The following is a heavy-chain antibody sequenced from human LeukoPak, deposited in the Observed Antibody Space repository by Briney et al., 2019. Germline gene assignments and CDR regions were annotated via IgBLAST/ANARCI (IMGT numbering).Heavy chain of an antibody. Sequence: GGSLRLSCAASGFTFSSYGMHWVRQAPGKGLEWVAIIWYDGSNKYYADSVKGRFTISRDNSKNTLYLQMNSLRAEDTAEYYCATDLDYYDSSGYFDYWGQGTLVTVSS. D-gene: IGHD3-22*01. CDR3: ATDLDYYDSSGYFDY. CDR2: IWYDGSNK. CDR1: GFTFSSYG. J-gene: IGHJ4*02. V-gene: IGHV3-33*01.